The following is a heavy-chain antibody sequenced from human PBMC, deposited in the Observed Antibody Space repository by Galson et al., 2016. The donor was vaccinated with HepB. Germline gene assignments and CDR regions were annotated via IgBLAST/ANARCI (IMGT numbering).Heavy chain of an antibody. J-gene: IGHJ6*02. CDR3: AKSIRGDDYYPFYYYSMDV. CDR1: GFTFSSHA. CDR2: ISNDGNNK. D-gene: IGHD3-10*01. V-gene: IGHV3-30-3*02. Sequence: SLRLSCAASGFTFSSHAMHWVRQAPGKGLKWVALISNDGNNKHYADSVKGRFTISRDKSKNTLYLQMNSLRAEDTAVYYCAKSIRGDDYYPFYYYSMDVWGQGTTVTVSS.